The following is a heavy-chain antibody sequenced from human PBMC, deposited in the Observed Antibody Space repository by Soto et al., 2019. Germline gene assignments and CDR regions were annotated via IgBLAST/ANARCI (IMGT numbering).Heavy chain of an antibody. J-gene: IGHJ5*02. V-gene: IGHV3-9*01. Sequence: GGSLRLSCAASGFTFDDYAMHWVRQAPGKGLEWVSGISWNSGSIGYADSVKGRFTISRDNAKNSLYLQMNSLRAEDTALYYCAKDGLWFGELSNNWFDPWGQGTLVTVSS. CDR2: ISWNSGSI. CDR3: AKDGLWFGELSNNWFDP. CDR1: GFTFDDYA. D-gene: IGHD3-10*01.